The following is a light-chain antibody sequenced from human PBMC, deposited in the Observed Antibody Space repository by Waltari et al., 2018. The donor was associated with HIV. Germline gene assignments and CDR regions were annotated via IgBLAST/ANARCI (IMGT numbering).Light chain of an antibody. CDR1: QGINNY. Sequence: DIQLTQSSSSLSASVGDRVTITCRASQGINNYLAGYQQKPGKVPKLLIYAASAFQSGFPSRFSGSGSGTDFTRTHSSLQPEDVATYYCQNYNSAPVPVDPGTKVDIK. CDR3: QNYNSAPVP. V-gene: IGKV1-27*01. CDR2: AAS. J-gene: IGKJ3*01.